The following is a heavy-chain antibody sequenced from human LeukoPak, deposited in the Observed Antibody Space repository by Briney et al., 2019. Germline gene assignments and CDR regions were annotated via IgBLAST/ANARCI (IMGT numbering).Heavy chain of an antibody. J-gene: IGHJ4*02. CDR1: GGSFSGYY. Sequence: SETLSLTCAVYGGSFSGYYWSWIRQPPGKGLEWIGEINHSGSTNYNPSLKSRVTISVDTSKNQFSLKLSSVTAADTAVYSSARGALKAARIPCRYWGQGTLVTVSS. CDR2: INHSGST. CDR3: ARGALKAARIPCRY. D-gene: IGHD6-6*01. V-gene: IGHV4-34*01.